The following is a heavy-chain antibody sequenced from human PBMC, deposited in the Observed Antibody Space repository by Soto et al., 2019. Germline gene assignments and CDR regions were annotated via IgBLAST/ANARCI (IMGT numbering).Heavy chain of an antibody. Sequence: GGSLRLSCAASGFTFSSYSMNWVRQAPGKGLEWVSYISSSSSTIYYADSVKGRFTISRDNSKNTLYLQMNSLRAEDTAVYYCAKALGWELLRYDAFDIWGQGTMVTVSS. J-gene: IGHJ3*02. CDR3: AKALGWELLRYDAFDI. D-gene: IGHD1-26*01. CDR2: ISSSSSTI. V-gene: IGHV3-48*01. CDR1: GFTFSSYS.